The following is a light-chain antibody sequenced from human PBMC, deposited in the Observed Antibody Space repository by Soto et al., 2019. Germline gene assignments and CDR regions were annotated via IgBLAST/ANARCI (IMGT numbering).Light chain of an antibody. CDR1: SSDVGGYNY. J-gene: IGLJ2*01. CDR2: DVS. V-gene: IGLV2-11*01. Sequence: QSALTQPRSVSGSPGQSVTISCTGTSSDVGGYNYVSWYQQHPGKAPKLMIYDVSKRPSGVPDRFSGSKSGNTASLTISGLQAEDEADYYCCSDAGRSVVFGGGTKVTVL. CDR3: CSDAGRSVV.